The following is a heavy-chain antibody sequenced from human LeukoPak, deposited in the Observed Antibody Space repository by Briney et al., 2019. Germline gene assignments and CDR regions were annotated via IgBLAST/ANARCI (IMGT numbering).Heavy chain of an antibody. D-gene: IGHD6-13*01. Sequence: PGGSLRLSCVASGFTFTSFYMSWVRQAPGKGREWVANINLDGSEQYYVDSVKGRFTISRDNAKNSLYLQMDSLWAEDTAVYYCAREVAVGIGAYNFWGQGTLVTVSS. CDR2: INLDGSEQ. CDR3: AREVAVGIGAYNF. CDR1: GFTFTSFY. J-gene: IGHJ4*02. V-gene: IGHV3-7*01.